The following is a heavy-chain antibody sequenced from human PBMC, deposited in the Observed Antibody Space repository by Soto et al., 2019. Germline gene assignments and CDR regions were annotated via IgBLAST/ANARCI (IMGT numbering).Heavy chain of an antibody. CDR2: IYYSGST. Sequence: SETLSLTCTVAGGSSSGYCGSWIRQPPGKGLEWIGYIYYSGSTNYNPSLKSRVAISVDTSKNQFSLKLSSVTAADTAVYYCARDRSPFDPWGQGTLVTVSS. V-gene: IGHV4-59*01. CDR1: GGSSSGYC. J-gene: IGHJ5*02. CDR3: ARDRSPFDP.